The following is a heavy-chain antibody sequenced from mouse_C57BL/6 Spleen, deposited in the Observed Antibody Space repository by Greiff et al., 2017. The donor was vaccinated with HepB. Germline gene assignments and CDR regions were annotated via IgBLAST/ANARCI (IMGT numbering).Heavy chain of an antibody. V-gene: IGHV1-80*01. Sequence: QVQLQQSGAELVKPGASVKISCKASGYAFSSYWMNWVKQRPGKGLEWIGQIYPGGGDTNYNGKFKGKATLTADKSSSTAYMQLSSLTSEDSAVYFCARERTGTGSWYFDVWGTGTTVTVSS. J-gene: IGHJ1*03. CDR2: IYPGGGDT. CDR3: ARERTGTGSWYFDV. CDR1: GYAFSSYW. D-gene: IGHD4-1*01.